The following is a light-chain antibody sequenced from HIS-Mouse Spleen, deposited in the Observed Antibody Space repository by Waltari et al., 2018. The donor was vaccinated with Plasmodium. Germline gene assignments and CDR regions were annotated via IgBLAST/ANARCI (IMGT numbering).Light chain of an antibody. CDR2: EGS. J-gene: IGLJ2*01. CDR3: CSYAGSSTFVV. V-gene: IGLV2-23*03. CDR1: SRDVGSYNL. Sequence: QSALTQPASVSGSPGPSIPISCTGTSRDVGSYNLVSWYQQHPGKAPKLMIYEGSKPPSGVSNRFSGSKSGNTASLTISGLQAEDEADYYCCSYAGSSTFVVFGGGTKLTVL.